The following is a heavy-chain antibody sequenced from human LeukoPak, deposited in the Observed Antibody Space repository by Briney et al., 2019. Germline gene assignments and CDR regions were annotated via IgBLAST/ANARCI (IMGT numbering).Heavy chain of an antibody. J-gene: IGHJ4*02. Sequence: GGSLRLSCAASGFTVSSNYMSWVRQAPGKGLEWVSVIYSGGSTYYADSVKGRFTISRDNSKNTLYLQMNSLRAEDTAVYYCARGATGPPIDYWGQGTLVTVSS. V-gene: IGHV3-66*01. CDR2: IYSGGST. D-gene: IGHD3-10*01. CDR3: ARGATGPPIDY. CDR1: GFTVSSNY.